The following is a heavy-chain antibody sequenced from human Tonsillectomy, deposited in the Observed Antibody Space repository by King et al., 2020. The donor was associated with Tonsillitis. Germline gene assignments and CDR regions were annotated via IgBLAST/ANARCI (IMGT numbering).Heavy chain of an antibody. D-gene: IGHD6-19*01. J-gene: IGHJ4*02. V-gene: IGHV3-7*01. CDR2: IKQDGSER. CDR3: ASQTSGWYGAGYYFDY. CDR1: GFTFSSYW. Sequence: GQLVQSGGGLVQPGGSLRLSCAASGFTFSSYWMTWVRQAPGKGLEWVANIKQDGSERYYVDSVKSRFTISRDNAKNSLYLQMNSLRAEDTAVYFCASQTSGWYGAGYYFDYWGQGTLVTVSS.